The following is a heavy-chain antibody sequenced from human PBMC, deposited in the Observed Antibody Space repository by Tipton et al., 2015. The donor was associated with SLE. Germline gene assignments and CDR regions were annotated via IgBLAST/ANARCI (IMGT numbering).Heavy chain of an antibody. CDR2: INHSGST. D-gene: IGHD2-2*01. CDR3: ARGDCSSTSCPSWFDP. V-gene: IGHV4-34*01. Sequence: TLSLTCAVYGGSFSGYYWSWIRQPPGKGLEWIGEINHSGSTNYNPSLKSRVTISVDTSKNQFSLKLSSVTAADTAVYYCARGDCSSTSCPSWFDPWGQGTLVTVSS. CDR1: GGSFSGYY. J-gene: IGHJ5*02.